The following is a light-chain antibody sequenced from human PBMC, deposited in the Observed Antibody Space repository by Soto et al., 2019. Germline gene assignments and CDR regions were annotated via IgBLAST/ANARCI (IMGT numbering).Light chain of an antibody. CDR3: QQYNSYSWT. Sequence: DIQLTQSPSSLSASVGDRVTFTCQASQGVRNYLNWYQQKSGQAPKLLIHDASNLQTGAPSRFSGSGSGTEFTLTISSLQPDDFATYYCQQYNSYSWTFGQGTKVDIK. V-gene: IGKV1-33*01. J-gene: IGKJ1*01. CDR2: DAS. CDR1: QGVRNY.